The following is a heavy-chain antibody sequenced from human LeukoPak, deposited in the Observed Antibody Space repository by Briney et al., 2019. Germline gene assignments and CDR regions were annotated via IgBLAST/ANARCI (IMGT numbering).Heavy chain of an antibody. CDR1: GGSISSYY. D-gene: IGHD3-10*01. CDR2: IYTSGST. CDR3: ARAYYGSGVVNAFDI. Sequence: KTSETLSLTCTVSGGSISSYYWSWIRQPAGKGLEWIGRIYTSGSTNYNPSLKSRVTMSVDTSRNQFSLKLSSVTAADTAVYYCARAYYGSGVVNAFDIWGQGTMVTVSS. J-gene: IGHJ3*02. V-gene: IGHV4-4*07.